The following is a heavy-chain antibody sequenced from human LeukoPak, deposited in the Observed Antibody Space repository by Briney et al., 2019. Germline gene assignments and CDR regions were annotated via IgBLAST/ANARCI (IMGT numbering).Heavy chain of an antibody. D-gene: IGHD2-15*01. CDR2: INPSSGGT. Sequence: GASVKVSCKASGYTFTDYYMHWVRQAPGQGLEWMGWINPSSGGTNYAQKFQGRVTMTRDTSISTAYMELSRLRSDDTAVYYCARDAGNIVVVVADPFDYWGQGTLVTVSS. CDR3: ARDAGNIVVVVADPFDY. CDR1: GYTFTDYY. J-gene: IGHJ4*02. V-gene: IGHV1-2*02.